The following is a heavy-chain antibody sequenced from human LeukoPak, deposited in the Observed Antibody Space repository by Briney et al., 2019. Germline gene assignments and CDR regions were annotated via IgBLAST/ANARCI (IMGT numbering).Heavy chain of an antibody. J-gene: IGHJ5*02. Sequence: GGSLRLSCAASGFTFSSYAMSWVRQAPGKGLEWVSAISGSGGSTYYADSVKGRFTISRDNSKNTLYLQMNSLRAEDTAVYYCAKIRRPTLWFEPLAWFDPWGQGTLVTVSS. CDR2: ISGSGGST. CDR1: GFTFSSYA. D-gene: IGHD3-10*01. CDR3: AKIRRPTLWFEPLAWFDP. V-gene: IGHV3-23*01.